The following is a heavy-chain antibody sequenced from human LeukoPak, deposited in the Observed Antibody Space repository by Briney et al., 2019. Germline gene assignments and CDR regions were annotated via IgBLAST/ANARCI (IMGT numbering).Heavy chain of an antibody. CDR1: GFTFSSYW. V-gene: IGHV3-30*18. CDR3: AKGDGYGMDV. Sequence: GALRLSCAASGFTFSSYWMSWVRQAPGKGLEWVAVISYDGSNKYYADSVKGRFTISRDNSKNTLYLQMNSLRAEDTAVYYCAKGDGYGMDVWGQGTTVTVSS. CDR2: ISYDGSNK. D-gene: IGHD2-21*02. J-gene: IGHJ6*02.